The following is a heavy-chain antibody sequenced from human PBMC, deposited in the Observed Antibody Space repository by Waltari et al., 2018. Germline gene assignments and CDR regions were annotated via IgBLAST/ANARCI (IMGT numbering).Heavy chain of an antibody. J-gene: IGHJ4*02. CDR2: ISSSGSAI. CDR3: AKGQFSTTSGCDY. CDR1: GFAFKSFE. V-gene: IGHV3-48*03. Sequence: VQLVESGGGLGQPGGSLRLSCAASGFAFKSFEMHWVRQAPGKGLEWVSHISSSGSAIYHADSVKGRFTISRDNAKNSLYLQMNNLRVDDTAIYYCAKGQFSTTSGCDYWGQGTLVTVSS. D-gene: IGHD6-6*01.